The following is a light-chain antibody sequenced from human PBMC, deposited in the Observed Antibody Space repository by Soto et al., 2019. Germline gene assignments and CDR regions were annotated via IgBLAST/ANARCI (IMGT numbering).Light chain of an antibody. J-gene: IGKJ1*01. CDR2: TAS. V-gene: IGKV1-5*03. CDR1: QGISRW. Sequence: DIQMTQSPSTLSASVGDRVTITCRASQGISRWLAWYQQRPGTAPKLLIYTASTLQSGVPSRFSGSGSETEFTLTISSLQLDDFATYYCLQYNSYPWTFGQGTKVEIK. CDR3: LQYNSYPWT.